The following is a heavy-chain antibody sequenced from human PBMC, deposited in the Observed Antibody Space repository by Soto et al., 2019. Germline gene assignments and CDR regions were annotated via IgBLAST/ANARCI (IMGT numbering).Heavy chain of an antibody. Sequence: QVQLQESGPGLVKSSGTLSLTCAVSGGSISSSNWWSWVRQSPGKGLEWIGEIYYSGTTNYNPSLKSRVTISVDKSKNQFSLKVYSVTAADTAVYFCARDRGYCSGGSCYVFDCWGQGTLVTVSS. V-gene: IGHV4-4*02. J-gene: IGHJ4*02. D-gene: IGHD2-15*01. CDR3: ARDRGYCSGGSCYVFDC. CDR2: IYYSGTT. CDR1: GGSISSSNW.